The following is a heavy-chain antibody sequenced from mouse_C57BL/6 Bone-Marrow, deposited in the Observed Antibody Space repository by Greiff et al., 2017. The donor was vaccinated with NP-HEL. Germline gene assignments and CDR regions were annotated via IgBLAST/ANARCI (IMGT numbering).Heavy chain of an antibody. CDR2: IDPSDSYT. V-gene: IGHV1-69*01. Sequence: QVQLQQPGAELVMPGASVKLSCKASGYTFTSYWMHWVKQRPGQGLEWIGEIDPSDSYTNYNQKFKGKSTLTVDKSSSTAYMHLSSLTSEDSAVYYCASGGYWGYFDYWGQGTTLTVSS. CDR3: ASGGYWGYFDY. CDR1: GYTFTSYW. D-gene: IGHD2-3*01. J-gene: IGHJ2*01.